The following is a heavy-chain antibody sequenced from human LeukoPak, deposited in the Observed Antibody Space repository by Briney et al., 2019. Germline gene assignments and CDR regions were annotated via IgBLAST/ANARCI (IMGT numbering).Heavy chain of an antibody. V-gene: IGHV1-18*01. D-gene: IGHD5/OR15-5a*01. CDR1: GGTFNNYV. Sequence: ASVKVSCKASGGTFNNYVFSWIRQAPGQGLEWMGWISGYNGNTNYAQKLQGRVTMTTDTSTTTAYMELRSLRYDDTAVYYCARDWHSVSSTREIYFDYWGQGTRVTVSS. J-gene: IGHJ4*02. CDR3: ARDWHSVSSTREIYFDY. CDR2: ISGYNGNT.